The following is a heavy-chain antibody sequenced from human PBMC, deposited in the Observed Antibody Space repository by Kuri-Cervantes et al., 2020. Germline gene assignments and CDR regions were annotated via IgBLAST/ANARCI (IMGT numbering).Heavy chain of an antibody. D-gene: IGHD3-22*01. V-gene: IGHV3-72*01. CDR2: SRNKDNGYTT. CDR3: AKDGGRGVTYYYDSSGSGDMDV. CDR1: GFILSEHD. J-gene: IGHJ6*03. Sequence: GGSLRLSCVASGFILSEHDMDWVRQVPGKRLEWVGRSRNKDNGYTTEYAASVGGRFTVSRDESKNSLYLQMNSLRAEDTAVYYCAKDGGRGVTYYYDSSGSGDMDVWGKGTTVTVSS.